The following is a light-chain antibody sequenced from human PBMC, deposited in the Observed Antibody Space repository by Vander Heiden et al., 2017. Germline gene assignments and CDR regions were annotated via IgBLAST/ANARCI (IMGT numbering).Light chain of an antibody. J-gene: IGKJ1*01. CDR1: QSLLHSDGYNY. CDR3: MQALQTPRT. Sequence: DIVMTESPLSLPVTPGERASISCRSSQSLLHSDGYNYLDWYLQKPGQSPQLLIYLGSNRASGVPDRFSGSGSGTDFTLKISRVEAEDVGVYYCMQALQTPRTVGQGTKVEIK. CDR2: LGS. V-gene: IGKV2-28*01.